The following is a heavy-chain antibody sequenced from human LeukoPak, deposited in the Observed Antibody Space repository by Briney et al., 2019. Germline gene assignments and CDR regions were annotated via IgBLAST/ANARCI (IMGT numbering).Heavy chain of an antibody. V-gene: IGHV1-18*01. J-gene: IGHJ4*02. CDR3: VRDIPSIAAACMNDY. D-gene: IGHD6-13*01. Sequence: GASVKVSCKASGYTFTSYGISWVRQAPGQGLAWMGWISAYNGNTNYVQKLQGRVTMTTDTSTSTAYMELRSLRSDDTAVYYCVRDIPSIAAACMNDYWGQGTLVTVSS. CDR1: GYTFTSYG. CDR2: ISAYNGNT.